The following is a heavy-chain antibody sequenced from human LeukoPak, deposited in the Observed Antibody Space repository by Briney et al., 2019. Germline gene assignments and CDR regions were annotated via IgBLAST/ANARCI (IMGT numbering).Heavy chain of an antibody. D-gene: IGHD7-27*01. CDR2: MRDNGRDK. CDR3: TSRTGAI. V-gene: IGHV3-30*02. Sequence: GGSLRLSCAASGFTLSSYDIHWVRQAPGKGLEWVSFMRDNGRDKYYRDPVKGRFTTSRDNFKNTLYLQMNSLRVEDTAVYYCTSRTGAIWGQGTMVTVSS. J-gene: IGHJ3*01. CDR1: GFTLSSYD.